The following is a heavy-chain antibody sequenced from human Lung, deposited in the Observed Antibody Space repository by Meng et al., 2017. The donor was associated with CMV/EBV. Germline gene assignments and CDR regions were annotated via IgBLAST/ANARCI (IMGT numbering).Heavy chain of an antibody. D-gene: IGHD5-24*01. J-gene: IGHJ4*02. CDR2: IDPNTGNP. CDR1: GYTFTSYA. CDR3: ARDSPLDGYSLLDY. V-gene: IGHV7-4-1*02. Sequence: GQLVHSGSELKQPGASVKVSCRPSGYTFTSYAINWVRQAPGQGPDWMGWIDPNTGNPTYDQGFTGRFVFSLDTSVSTAYLQINSLRADDTAVYYCARDSPLDGYSLLDYWGQGTLVTVSS.